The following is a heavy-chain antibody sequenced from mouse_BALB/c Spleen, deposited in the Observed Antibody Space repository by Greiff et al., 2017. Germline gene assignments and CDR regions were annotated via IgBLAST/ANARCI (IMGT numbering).Heavy chain of an antibody. Sequence: QVQLQQSGAELVRPGTSVKVSCKASGYAFTNYLIEWVKQRPGQGLEWIGVINPGSGGTNYNEKFKGKATLTADKSSSTAYMQLSSLTSDDSAVYFFARRAYYGNYDYWGQGTTLTVSS. V-gene: IGHV1-54*01. CDR2: INPGSGGT. J-gene: IGHJ2*01. CDR3: ARRAYYGNYDY. D-gene: IGHD2-10*01. CDR1: GYAFTNYL.